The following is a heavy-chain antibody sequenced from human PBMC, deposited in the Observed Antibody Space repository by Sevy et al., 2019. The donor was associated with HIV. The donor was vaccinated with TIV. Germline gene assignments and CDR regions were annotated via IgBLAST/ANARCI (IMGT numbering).Heavy chain of an antibody. Sequence: GGSLRLSCAASGFTFSSYEMSWVRQAPGKGLEWVSYISSSGSTIYYADSVKGRFTISRDNAKNSLYLQMNSLRAEDTAVYYCARVVPLPYYYYGMDVWGQGTTVTVSS. D-gene: IGHD2-2*01. CDR2: ISSSGSTI. V-gene: IGHV3-48*03. J-gene: IGHJ6*02. CDR3: ARVVPLPYYYYGMDV. CDR1: GFTFSSYE.